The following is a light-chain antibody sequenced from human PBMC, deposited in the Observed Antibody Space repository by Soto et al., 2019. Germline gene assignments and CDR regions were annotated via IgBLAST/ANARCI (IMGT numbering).Light chain of an antibody. CDR1: QTISSW. J-gene: IGKJ5*01. CDR2: AAS. V-gene: IGKV1-39*01. Sequence: DIHMTQSPSTLSASVGDRVTITSRASQTISSWWAWYQRNPGKAPQLLIFAASSLQSGVPSRCSGSGSGTEFTLTISSLQREDFATYYCQQSFRTLTFGQGTRLEIK. CDR3: QQSFRTLT.